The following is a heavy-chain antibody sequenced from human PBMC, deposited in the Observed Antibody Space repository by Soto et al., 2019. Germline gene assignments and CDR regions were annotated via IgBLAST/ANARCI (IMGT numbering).Heavy chain of an antibody. CDR2: ISWGTAVI. Sequence: PGGSLRLSCAASGFSFEDYAMHWVRQAPGKGLEWVSGISWGTAVIGYADSVKGRFTISRDNAKNSLYLQMNSLRAEDTALYYCAKDMQHFYYGMDVWGQGT. CDR3: AKDMQHFYYGMDV. J-gene: IGHJ6*02. V-gene: IGHV3-9*01. CDR1: GFSFEDYA. D-gene: IGHD3-3*02.